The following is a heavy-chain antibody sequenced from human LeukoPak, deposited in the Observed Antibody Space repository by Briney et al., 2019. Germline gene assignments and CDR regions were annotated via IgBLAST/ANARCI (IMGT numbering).Heavy chain of an antibody. J-gene: IGHJ4*02. Sequence: GGSLRLSCAASGFTFSSYAMSWVRQAPGKGLEWVSAISGSGGSTYYADSVKGRFTISRDNSKNTLYLQMSTLRAEDTAVYYCAKGSSSWYPFDYWGQGTLVTVSS. CDR3: AKGSSSWYPFDY. CDR1: GFTFSSYA. D-gene: IGHD6-13*01. V-gene: IGHV3-23*01. CDR2: ISGSGGST.